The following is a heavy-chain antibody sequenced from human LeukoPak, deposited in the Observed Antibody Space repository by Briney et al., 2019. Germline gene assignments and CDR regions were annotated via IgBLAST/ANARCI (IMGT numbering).Heavy chain of an antibody. CDR2: FNPGDGET. D-gene: IGHD3-22*01. V-gene: IGHV1-24*01. J-gene: IGHJ4*02. Sequence: APVKVSCKVSGYTLTELYMHWVRQAPGKGLEWMGGFNPGDGETIYAQKFQGRVTMTEDTSADTAYMELSSLRSEDTAVYYCATLYGSSGYYYVTFDYWGQGTLVTVSS. CDR1: GYTLTELY. CDR3: ATLYGSSGYYYVTFDY.